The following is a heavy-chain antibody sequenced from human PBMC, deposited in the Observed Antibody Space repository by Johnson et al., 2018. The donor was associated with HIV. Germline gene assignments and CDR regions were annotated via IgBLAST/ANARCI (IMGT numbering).Heavy chain of an antibody. CDR2: ISGSAIST. D-gene: IGHD6-13*01. CDR1: GFTFSDCA. CDR3: AKELAADGVDAFDI. V-gene: IGHV3-23*04. Sequence: VQLVESGGVVVQPGGSLRLSCAASGFTFSDCAMSWVRQGPGKGLEWVSAISGSAISTYYADSVKGRFTISRDNSKNTLYLQMNSLRVEDTAVYYCAKELAADGVDAFDIWGQGTMVTVS. J-gene: IGHJ3*02.